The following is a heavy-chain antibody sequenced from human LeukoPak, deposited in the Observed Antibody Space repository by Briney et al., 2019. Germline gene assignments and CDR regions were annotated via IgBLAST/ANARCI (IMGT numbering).Heavy chain of an antibody. D-gene: IGHD3-22*01. CDR3: AREDSSGYYGVAPFDP. CDR1: GDIVSSNSAA. J-gene: IGHJ5*02. CDR2: TYYRSKWYN. V-gene: IGHV6-1*01. Sequence: SQTLSLTCAISGDIVSSNSAAWNWIRQSPSRGLEWLGRTYYRSKWYNDYAVSVKSRITINPDTSKNQFSLQLNSVTPEDTAVYYCAREDSSGYYGVAPFDPWGQGTLVTVSS.